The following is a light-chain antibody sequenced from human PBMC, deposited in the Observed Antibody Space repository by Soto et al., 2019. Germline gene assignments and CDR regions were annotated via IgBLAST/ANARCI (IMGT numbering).Light chain of an antibody. Sequence: EIVLTQSPGTLSLSPGDRATLSCRASQSVSFSYLAWYQQKAGQAPRLLIYGATSRATGIPDRFSGSESGTDFXLTISXXEPXDXXXXXXXXXGSSPLTFGGGTKVEIK. CDR3: XXXGSSPLT. CDR2: GAT. J-gene: IGKJ4*01. V-gene: IGKV3-20*01. CDR1: QSVSFSY.